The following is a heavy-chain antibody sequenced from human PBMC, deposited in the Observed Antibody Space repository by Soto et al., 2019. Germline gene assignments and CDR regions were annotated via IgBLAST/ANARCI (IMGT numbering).Heavy chain of an antibody. CDR3: ARSRYLHPIKGGGLILPPVKVTSPY. D-gene: IGHD4-17*01. CDR1: VFTFSSYS. Sequence: GGSLRLSCAASVFTFSSYSMNWVRQAPGKGLEWVSSISSSSSYIYYADSVKGRFTISRDNAKNSLYLQMNSLRAEDTAVYYCARSRYLHPIKGGGLILPPVKVTSPYWGQGTLVTLSS. V-gene: IGHV3-21*01. J-gene: IGHJ4*02. CDR2: ISSSSSYI.